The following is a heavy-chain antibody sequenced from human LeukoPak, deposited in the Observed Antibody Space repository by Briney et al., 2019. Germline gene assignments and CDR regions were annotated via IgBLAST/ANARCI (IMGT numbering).Heavy chain of an antibody. D-gene: IGHD2-15*01. Sequence: GGSLRLSCAASGFTFSIYWMHWVRQAPGKGLVWVSRINTDGSSTRYADSVKGRFTVSRDNAKNTVYLQMNSLRAEDTAVYYCARGGCSDGNCYSGGYWGQGTLVTVSS. V-gene: IGHV3-74*01. J-gene: IGHJ4*02. CDR2: INTDGSST. CDR3: ARGGCSDGNCYSGGY. CDR1: GFTFSIYW.